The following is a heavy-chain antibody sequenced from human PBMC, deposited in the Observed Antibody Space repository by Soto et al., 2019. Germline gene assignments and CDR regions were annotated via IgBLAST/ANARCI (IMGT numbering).Heavy chain of an antibody. D-gene: IGHD6-19*01. CDR3: ARDNGSGWSAFDY. CDR1: GGTSSSYA. J-gene: IGHJ4*02. CDR2: IIPIFGTA. V-gene: IGHV1-69*13. Sequence: GASVKISCNESGGTSSSYAISWVRQAPGQGHEWMGGIIPIFGTANYAQKFQGRVTINADESTSTADMELSSLRSEDTAVYYCARDNGSGWSAFDYWGQGTLVTVSS.